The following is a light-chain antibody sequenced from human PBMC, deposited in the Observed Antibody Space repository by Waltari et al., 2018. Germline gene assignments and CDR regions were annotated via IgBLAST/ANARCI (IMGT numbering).Light chain of an antibody. Sequence: DIQVTQSPSSLSASVGDRVTITCRASQSMSSFLNWYQQKPEKAPRLLISATSNLQSGVPSRFSGSGSGADCTLTINSLQPEDFATYYCLQSYSLSLFTFGPGTRVDIK. J-gene: IGKJ3*01. V-gene: IGKV1-39*01. CDR3: LQSYSLSLFT. CDR1: QSMSSF. CDR2: ATS.